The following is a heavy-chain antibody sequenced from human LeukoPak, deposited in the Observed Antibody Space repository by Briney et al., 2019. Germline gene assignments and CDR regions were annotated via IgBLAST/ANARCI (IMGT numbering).Heavy chain of an antibody. CDR2: IKSDGTSI. J-gene: IGHJ3*02. V-gene: IGHV3-74*01. Sequence: GGSLRLSCAASGFTFSNYWMHWVRQAPGKGLVWVSRIKSDGTSINYADSVKGRFTISRDNAKNSLYLQMISLRAEDRAVYYCARDGDSSGYYYEGAFDIWGQGTMVTVSS. D-gene: IGHD3-22*01. CDR3: ARDGDSSGYYYEGAFDI. CDR1: GFTFSNYW.